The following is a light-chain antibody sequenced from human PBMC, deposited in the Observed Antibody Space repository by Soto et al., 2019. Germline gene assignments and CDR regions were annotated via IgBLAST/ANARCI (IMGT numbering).Light chain of an antibody. V-gene: IGKV3-15*01. CDR2: GTS. CDR1: QSVSNN. J-gene: IGKJ5*01. Sequence: EIVLTQSPVTLSLSPGERATLSCRASQSVSNNYLAWYQQKPGQAPRLLIYGTSTRATGIPARFSGSGSGTEFSLTISSLQSEDFAVYYCQQYSKWPITFGQGTRLEI. CDR3: QQYSKWPIT.